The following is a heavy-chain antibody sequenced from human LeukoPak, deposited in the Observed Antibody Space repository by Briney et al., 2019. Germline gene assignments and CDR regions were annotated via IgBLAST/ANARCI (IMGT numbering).Heavy chain of an antibody. J-gene: IGHJ5*02. D-gene: IGHD6-6*01. CDR3: ARRGIAARRVPEGP. CDR2: INHSGST. CDR1: GGSTSSSAHY. V-gene: IGHV4-39*07. Sequence: SETLSLTCSVSGGSTSSSAHYWAWIRQPPGKGLEWIGEINHSGSTNYNPSLKSRVTISVDTSKNQFSLKLSSVTAADTAVYYCARRGIAARRVPEGPWGQGTLVTVSS.